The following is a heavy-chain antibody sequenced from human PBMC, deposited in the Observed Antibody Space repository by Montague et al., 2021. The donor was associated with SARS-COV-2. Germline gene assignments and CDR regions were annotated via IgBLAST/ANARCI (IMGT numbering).Heavy chain of an antibody. Sequence: SETLSLTCTVSGGSNSRCYWSWIRQPPGKGLEWIGYVSDSGSDYNPSLKSRVSISVDTSKKLLSLSLSSVTAADTAIYYCARHRKDYDILTGYSTSFYYDMDVWGQGTTVTVS. J-gene: IGHJ6*02. CDR1: GGSNSRCY. CDR2: VSDSGS. D-gene: IGHD3-9*01. V-gene: IGHV4-59*08. CDR3: ARHRKDYDILTGYSTSFYYDMDV.